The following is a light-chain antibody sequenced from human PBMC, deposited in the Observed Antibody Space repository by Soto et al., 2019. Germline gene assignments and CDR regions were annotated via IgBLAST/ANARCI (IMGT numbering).Light chain of an antibody. CDR3: QQYGSSPGRIT. J-gene: IGKJ5*01. CDR1: QSVSTSY. V-gene: IGKV3-20*01. CDR2: GAS. Sequence: EIVLTQYPGTLSLSPGERATLSSRASQSVSTSYFAWYQQKPGHAPRLLIYGASSRATGIPDRFSGSGSGTDFTLTISRLEPEDFAVYYCQQYGSSPGRITFGQGTRLEIK.